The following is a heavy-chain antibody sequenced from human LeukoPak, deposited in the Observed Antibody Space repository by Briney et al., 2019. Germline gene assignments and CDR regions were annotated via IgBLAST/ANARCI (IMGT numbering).Heavy chain of an antibody. CDR2: IYYSGST. Sequence: QSSETLSLTRTVSGGSISTYYWSWIRQPPGKGLEWIGYIYYSGSTNYNPSLKSRVTISVDTSKNQFSLKLSSVTAADTAVYYCASLGYSSSSSDDYWGQGTLVTVSS. CDR3: ASLGYSSSSSDDY. CDR1: GGSISTYY. D-gene: IGHD6-6*01. J-gene: IGHJ4*02. V-gene: IGHV4-59*01.